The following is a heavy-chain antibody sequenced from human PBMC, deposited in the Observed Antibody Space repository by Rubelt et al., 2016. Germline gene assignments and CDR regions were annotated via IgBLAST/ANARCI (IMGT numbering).Heavy chain of an antibody. Sequence: EVQLVESGGGLVQPGGSLTLSCSASGFTFSSCAMHWVRQAPGQGLEWVCRISSKANSYATAYAASVKGRITISRDTSKNTAYLQMNSLKIEDKAVYYCTKGLYYDSSGYNAFDIWGQGTMVTVSS. CDR1: GFTFSSCA. CDR2: ISSKANSYAT. J-gene: IGHJ3*02. CDR3: TKGLYYDSSGYNAFDI. V-gene: IGHV3-73*01. D-gene: IGHD3-22*01.